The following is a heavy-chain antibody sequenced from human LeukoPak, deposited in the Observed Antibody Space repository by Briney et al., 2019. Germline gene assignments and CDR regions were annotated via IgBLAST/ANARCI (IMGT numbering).Heavy chain of an antibody. CDR2: ISDSGSA. V-gene: IGHV4-34*01. D-gene: IGHD4-17*01. CDR1: GGSFSGYS. CDR3: ARGRTGENTYVGGYYYMDV. J-gene: IGHJ6*03. Sequence: PSDTLSLTCAVFGGSFSGYSWTWIRQPPGKGLEWIGKISDSGSANYNPSLKSRVTISVHASGNKFSLELSSATAADTAVYYCARGRTGENTYVGGYYYMDVWGKGTTVIVSS.